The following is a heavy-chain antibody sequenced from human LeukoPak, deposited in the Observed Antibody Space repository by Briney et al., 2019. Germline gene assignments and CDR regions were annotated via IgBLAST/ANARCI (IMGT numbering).Heavy chain of an antibody. CDR2: ISTGSIYK. Sequence: GGSLRLSCAASEFTFSDSYMSWIRQAPGKGLEWVSYISTGSIYKKYADSVQGRFTISRDNAKNSLYLQMNSLRVDDTAVYYCARVSPDSSSWYGTYYFDYWGQGTLVTVSS. CDR3: ARVSPDSSSWYGTYYFDY. D-gene: IGHD6-13*01. V-gene: IGHV3-11*06. CDR1: EFTFSDSY. J-gene: IGHJ4*02.